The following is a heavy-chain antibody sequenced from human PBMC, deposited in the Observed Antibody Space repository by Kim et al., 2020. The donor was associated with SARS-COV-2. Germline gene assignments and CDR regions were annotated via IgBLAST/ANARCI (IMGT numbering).Heavy chain of an antibody. CDR3: AKGRGNWNYLLPGFEP. Sequence: GGSLRLSCEASGFTFDDYAMHWVRQAPGKGLEWVSGISWNSGSIGYADSVKGRFTISRDNAKNSLYLQMNSLRAEDTALYYCAKGRGNWNYLLPGFEPW. J-gene: IGHJ5*02. CDR2: ISWNSGSI. V-gene: IGHV3-9*01. CDR1: GFTFDDYA. D-gene: IGHD1-7*01.